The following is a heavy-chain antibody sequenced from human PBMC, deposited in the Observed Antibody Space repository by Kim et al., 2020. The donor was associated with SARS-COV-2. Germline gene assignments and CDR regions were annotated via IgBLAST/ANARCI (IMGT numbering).Heavy chain of an antibody. V-gene: IGHV4-4*07. CDR3: ARGLAPAGANNFEY. J-gene: IGHJ4*02. D-gene: IGHD2-2*01. Sequence: NPSLESRGTMSVDAAKTQFSLELSSVTAADTAVYYCARGLAPAGANNFEYWGQGTLVTVSS.